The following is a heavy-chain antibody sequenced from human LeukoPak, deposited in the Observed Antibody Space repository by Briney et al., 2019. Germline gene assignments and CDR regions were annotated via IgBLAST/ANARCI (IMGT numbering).Heavy chain of an antibody. V-gene: IGHV4-4*07. CDR3: ATSYSGSYYDAFDI. J-gene: IGHJ3*02. CDR2: IYTSGST. CDR1: GGSISSYY. D-gene: IGHD1-26*01. Sequence: SETLSLTCTVSGGSISSYYWNWIRQPAGKGLEWIGRIYTSGSTNYNPSLKSRITMSVDTSKKQFSLKLSSVTAADTAAYYCATSYSGSYYDAFDIWGQGTMVTVSS.